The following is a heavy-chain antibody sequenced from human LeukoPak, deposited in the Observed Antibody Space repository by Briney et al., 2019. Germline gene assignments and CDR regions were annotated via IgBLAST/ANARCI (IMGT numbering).Heavy chain of an antibody. Sequence: SETLSLTCIVSGDSISSSKYYWGWIRQPPGKGLEWIGSMYYSGRTYYTPSLKSRVTISVDTSKNQFSLKLSSVTAADTAVYYCARGRYGWLPFDYWGQGTLVTVSS. V-gene: IGHV4-39*07. CDR2: MYYSGRT. J-gene: IGHJ4*02. D-gene: IGHD3-16*01. CDR3: ARGRYGWLPFDY. CDR1: GDSISSSKYY.